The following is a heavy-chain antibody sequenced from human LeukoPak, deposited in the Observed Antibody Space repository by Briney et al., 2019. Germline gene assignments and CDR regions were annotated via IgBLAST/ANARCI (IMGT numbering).Heavy chain of an antibody. CDR1: GYTLTELS. V-gene: IGHV1-24*01. CDR2: FNPENKET. J-gene: IGHJ4*02. CDR3: ATTHSISDY. D-gene: IGHD2-21*01. Sequence: ASVTVSCKVSGYTLTELSIHWVRQAPGKGLEWMGGFNPENKETIYAEKFQGRGTMTEDTSTDTAYMEMNSLRSEDTAVYYCATTHSISDYWGQGTLVTVSS.